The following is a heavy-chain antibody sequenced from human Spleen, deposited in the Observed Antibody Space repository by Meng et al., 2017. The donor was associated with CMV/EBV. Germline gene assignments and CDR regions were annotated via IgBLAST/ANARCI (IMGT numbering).Heavy chain of an antibody. Sequence: SCKASGYTFTGYYMHWVRQAPGQGLEWMGRISPNSGDTSCAQKFQGRVTMTRDTSISTAYMELSRLKSDDTAVYFCARRGGVDNGFDPWGQGTLVTVSS. CDR3: ARRGGVDNGFDP. CDR2: ISPNSGDT. CDR1: GYTFTGYY. J-gene: IGHJ5*02. V-gene: IGHV1-2*06. D-gene: IGHD3-16*01.